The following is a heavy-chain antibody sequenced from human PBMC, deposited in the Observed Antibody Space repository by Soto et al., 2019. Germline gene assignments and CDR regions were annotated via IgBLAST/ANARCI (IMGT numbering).Heavy chain of an antibody. CDR2: IYYSGST. CDR3: ARHTFPWFGDLFALDY. V-gene: IGHV4-39*01. Sequence: QLQLQESGPGLVKPSETLSLTCTVSGGSISSSSYYWGWIRQPPGKGLEWIGSIYYSGSTYYNPSLKSRVTTSXXTXKNXFSLKLSSVTAADTALYYCARHTFPWFGDLFALDYWGQGTLVTVSS. J-gene: IGHJ4*02. CDR1: GGSISSSSYY. D-gene: IGHD3-10*01.